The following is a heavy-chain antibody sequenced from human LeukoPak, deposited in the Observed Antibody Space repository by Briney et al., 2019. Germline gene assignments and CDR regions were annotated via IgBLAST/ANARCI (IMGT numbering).Heavy chain of an antibody. CDR2: INPNSGGT. J-gene: IGHJ4*02. V-gene: IGHV1-2*02. CDR3: ARAPRGYCSGGSCYNY. D-gene: IGHD2-15*01. Sequence: ASVKVSCKASGYTFTGYYMHWVRQAPGQGLEWMGWINPNSGGTDYAQKFQGRVTMTRDTSISTAYMELSRLRSDDTAVYYCARAPRGYCSGGSCYNYWGQGTLVTVSS. CDR1: GYTFTGYY.